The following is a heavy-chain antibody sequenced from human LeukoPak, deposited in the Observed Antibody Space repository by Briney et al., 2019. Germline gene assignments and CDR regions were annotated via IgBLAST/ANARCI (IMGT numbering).Heavy chain of an antibody. V-gene: IGHV4-30-2*01. CDR1: GGSISSGGYS. D-gene: IGHD2-15*01. J-gene: IGHJ2*01. CDR3: ARLGYCSGGSCYPRRDWYFDL. Sequence: SETLSLTCAVSGGSISSGGYSWSWIRQPPGKGLEWIGYIYHSGSTYYNPSLKSRVTISVDRSKNQFSLKLSSVTAADTAVYYCARLGYCSGGSCYPRRDWYFDLWGRGTLVTVSS. CDR2: IYHSGST.